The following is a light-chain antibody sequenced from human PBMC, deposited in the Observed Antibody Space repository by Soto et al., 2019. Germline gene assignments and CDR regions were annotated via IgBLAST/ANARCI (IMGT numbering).Light chain of an antibody. CDR3: QQRYNWPLT. J-gene: IGKJ4*01. CDR1: QSVSRSY. Sequence: EIVMTQSPATLSVSPGERATLSCRASQSVSRSYLAWYQQKAGQAPRLLIYGASSRATGIPARFGGSGSGTDFTLTISSLEPEDFAVYYCQQRYNWPLTFGGGTKVDIK. CDR2: GAS. V-gene: IGKV3D-20*02.